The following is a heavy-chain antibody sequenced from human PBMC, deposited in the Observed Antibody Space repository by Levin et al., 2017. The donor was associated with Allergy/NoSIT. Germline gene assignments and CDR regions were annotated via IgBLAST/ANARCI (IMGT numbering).Heavy chain of an antibody. CDR3: ARVRNAGGRGWFDS. J-gene: IGHJ5*01. V-gene: IGHV4-31*03. CDR2: SYYSGTA. CDR1: GDSIISGHYY. D-gene: IGHD2-8*02. Sequence: SQTLSLTCTVSGDSIISGHYYWSWIRQSPGKGLEWIGHSYYSGTAYYSPSLKSRLTISVDTSKNQFSLKLSPVTAADSAVYYCARVRNAGGRGWFDSWGQGTLVTVSS.